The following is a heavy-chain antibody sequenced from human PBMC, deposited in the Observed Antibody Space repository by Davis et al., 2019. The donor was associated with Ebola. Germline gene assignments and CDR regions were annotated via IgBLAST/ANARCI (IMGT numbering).Heavy chain of an antibody. J-gene: IGHJ5*02. Sequence: ASVKVSCKASGYTFTGYYMHWVRQAPGQGLEWMGWINPNSGGTNYAQKFQGRVTMTRDTSISTAYMELSRLRSDDTAVYYCARGGGSSSWYWWFDPWGQGTLVTVSS. CDR3: ARGGGSSSWYWWFDP. CDR2: INPNSGGT. D-gene: IGHD6-13*01. V-gene: IGHV1-2*02. CDR1: GYTFTGYY.